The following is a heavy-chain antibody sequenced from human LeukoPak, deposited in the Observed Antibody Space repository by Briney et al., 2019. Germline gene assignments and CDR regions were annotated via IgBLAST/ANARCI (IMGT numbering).Heavy chain of an antibody. CDR2: INPNSGGT. J-gene: IGHJ4*02. D-gene: IGHD3-10*01. V-gene: IGHV1-2*02. CDR1: GYTFTGYY. CDR3: ATPAPRRWYYYGSGSYEVDY. Sequence: VASVKVSCKASGYTFTGYYMHWVRQAPGQGLEWMGWINPNSGGTNYAQKFQGRVTMTRDTSISTAYMELSRLRSDDTAVYYCATPAPRRWYYYGSGSYEVDYWGQGTLVTVSS.